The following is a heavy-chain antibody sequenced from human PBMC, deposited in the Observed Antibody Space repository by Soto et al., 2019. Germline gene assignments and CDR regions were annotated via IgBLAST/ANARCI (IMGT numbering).Heavy chain of an antibody. CDR3: ARDRSEYSGYDGVDAFDI. CDR2: IYYSGST. J-gene: IGHJ3*02. Sequence: QVQLQESGPGLVKPSETLSLTCTVSGGSISSYYWSWIRQPPGKGLEWIGYIYYSGSTNYNPSLKSRVTISVDTSKNQFSLKRSSVTAADTAVYYCARDRSEYSGYDGVDAFDIWGQGTMVTVSS. D-gene: IGHD5-12*01. CDR1: GGSISSYY. V-gene: IGHV4-59*01.